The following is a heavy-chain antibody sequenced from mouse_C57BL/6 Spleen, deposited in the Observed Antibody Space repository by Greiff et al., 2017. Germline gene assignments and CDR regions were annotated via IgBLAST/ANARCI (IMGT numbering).Heavy chain of an antibody. D-gene: IGHD2-2*01. CDR1: GYAFTNYL. Sequence: VQLQQSGAELVRPGTSVKVSCKASGYAFTNYLIEWVKQRPGQGLEWIGVINPGSGGTNYNEKFKGKATLTADKSSSTAYMLLSSLSSEDSAVYFGARGVTKAWFAYWGQGTLVTVSA. CDR2: INPGSGGT. J-gene: IGHJ3*01. V-gene: IGHV1-54*01. CDR3: ARGVTKAWFAY.